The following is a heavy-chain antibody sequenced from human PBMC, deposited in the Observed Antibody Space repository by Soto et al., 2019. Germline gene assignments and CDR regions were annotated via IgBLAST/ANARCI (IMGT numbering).Heavy chain of an antibody. CDR3: ARGGSEGGLDV. D-gene: IGHD3-10*01. J-gene: IGHJ6*02. CDR1: GASISTYY. CDR2: LYYSGNT. V-gene: IGHV4-59*01. Sequence: QMQLQESGPGVVKPSETLSLTCTVSGASISTYYWTWIRQAPGKGLEWIGYLYYSGNTNYNPSLKSRVTMSVDTSKTHVYLTLTSATAADTAVYFCARGGSEGGLDVWGQGTTVAVSS.